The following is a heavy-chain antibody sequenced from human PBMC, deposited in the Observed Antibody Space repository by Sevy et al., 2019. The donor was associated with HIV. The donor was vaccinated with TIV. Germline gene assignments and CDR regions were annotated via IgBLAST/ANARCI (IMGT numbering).Heavy chain of an antibody. D-gene: IGHD1-20*01. CDR3: AKDGYKPSVGDENYYYYMDV. CDR1: GFTFSSYA. V-gene: IGHV3-23*01. CDR2: ISGSGGST. J-gene: IGHJ6*03. Sequence: GGSVRLSCAASGFTFSSYAMSWVRQAPGKGLEWVSAISGSGGSTYYADSVKGRFTISRDNSKNTLYLQMNSLRAEDTAVYYCAKDGYKPSVGDENYYYYMDVWGKGTTVTVSS.